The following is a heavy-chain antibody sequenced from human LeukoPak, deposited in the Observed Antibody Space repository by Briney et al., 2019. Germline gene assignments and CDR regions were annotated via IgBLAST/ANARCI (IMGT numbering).Heavy chain of an antibody. CDR3: ARPSGGYSYGD. V-gene: IGHV5-51*01. CDR1: GYSFPSHW. J-gene: IGHJ4*02. D-gene: IGHD5-18*01. Sequence: GESLKISCKGSGYSFPSHWIGWVRQMPGKGLEWMGIIYPGDSDIRYSPSLQGQVTISADRSISTAYLQWSGLKASDTAMYYCARPSGGYSYGDWGQGTLVIVSS. CDR2: IYPGDSDI.